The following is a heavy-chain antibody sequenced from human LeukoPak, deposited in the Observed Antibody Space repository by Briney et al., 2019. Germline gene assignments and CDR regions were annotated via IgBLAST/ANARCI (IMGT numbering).Heavy chain of an antibody. CDR3: AREVKAVPGDESFDY. V-gene: IGHV3-48*04. J-gene: IGHJ4*02. CDR2: ISTSSNTI. CDR1: GFTFSSYS. Sequence: GGSLRLSCAASGFTFSSYSMNWVRQAPGKGLEWVSYISTSSNTIHYADSVKGRFTISRDNAKNSLYLQMNSLRAEDTAVYYCAREVKAVPGDESFDYWGQGTLVTVSS. D-gene: IGHD6-19*01.